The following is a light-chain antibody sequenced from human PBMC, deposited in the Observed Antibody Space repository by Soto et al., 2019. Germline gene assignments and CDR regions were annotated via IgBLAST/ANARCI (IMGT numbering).Light chain of an antibody. CDR1: QSVNDW. J-gene: IGKJ1*01. CDR2: KVS. CDR3: QQYNSYSWT. V-gene: IGKV1-5*03. Sequence: DIQMTQSPSTLSASVGDRVTITCRASQSVNDWLAWYQQKPGKAPNLQIYKVSNLESGVPSRFSGSGSGTEFTLTISSLQPDDFATYYCQQYNSYSWTFGQGTKVEIK.